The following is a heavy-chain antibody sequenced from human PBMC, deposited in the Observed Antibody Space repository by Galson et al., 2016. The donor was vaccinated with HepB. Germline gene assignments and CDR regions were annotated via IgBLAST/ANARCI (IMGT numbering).Heavy chain of an antibody. CDR3: AKTQTRFLEWLLYRFPNGGAFDM. V-gene: IGHV3-11*01. CDR2: MSGNGNII. Sequence: SLRLSCAASGFTFSDYYMNWIRQAPGKGLEWVSYMSGNGNIIYYADSVKGRFTISRDNAKNSLYLQMNSLRAEDTAVYYCAKTQTRFLEWLLYRFPNGGAFDMWGQGTMVTVSS. D-gene: IGHD3-3*01. CDR1: GFTFSDYY. J-gene: IGHJ3*02.